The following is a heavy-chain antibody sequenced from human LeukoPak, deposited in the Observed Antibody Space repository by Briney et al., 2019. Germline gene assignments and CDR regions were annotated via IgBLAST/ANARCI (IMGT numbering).Heavy chain of an antibody. J-gene: IGHJ4*02. CDR2: IWYDGSNK. CDR3: ARGYAGYYPYYFDY. V-gene: IGHV3-33*01. CDR1: GFTFSSYG. D-gene: IGHD3-22*01. Sequence: PGGSLRFSCAASGFTFSSYGMHWVRQAPGKGLEWVAVIWYDGSNKYYADSVKGRFTISRDNSKNTLYLQMNSLRAEDTAVYYCARGYAGYYPYYFDYWGQGTLVTVSS.